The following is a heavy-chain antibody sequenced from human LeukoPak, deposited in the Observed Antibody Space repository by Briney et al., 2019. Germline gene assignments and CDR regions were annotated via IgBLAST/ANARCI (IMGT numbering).Heavy chain of an antibody. CDR1: GFTFSSYG. Sequence: GTSLRLSCAASGFTFSSYGMHWVRQAPGKGLEWVALISYDGSNKYSVDSVKGRFTISRDNAKNSLYLQMNSLRAEDTALYYRAKGYDSSGYWGFDPWGQGTLVTVSS. CDR2: ISYDGSNK. D-gene: IGHD3-22*01. CDR3: AKGYDSSGYWGFDP. V-gene: IGHV3-30*18. J-gene: IGHJ5*02.